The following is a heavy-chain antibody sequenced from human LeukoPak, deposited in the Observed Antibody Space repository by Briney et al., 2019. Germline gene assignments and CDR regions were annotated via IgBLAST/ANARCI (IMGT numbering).Heavy chain of an antibody. V-gene: IGHV3-33*06. CDR1: GFTFSSYG. Sequence: GGSLRLSCAASGFTFSSYGMHWVRQAPGKGLEWVAVIWYDGSNKYYADSVKGRFTISRDNSKNTLLLQTNSLRAEDTAVYYCAKEPYSSNWYGFDYWGQGTLVTVSS. J-gene: IGHJ4*02. CDR2: IWYDGSNK. CDR3: AKEPYSSNWYGFDY. D-gene: IGHD6-13*01.